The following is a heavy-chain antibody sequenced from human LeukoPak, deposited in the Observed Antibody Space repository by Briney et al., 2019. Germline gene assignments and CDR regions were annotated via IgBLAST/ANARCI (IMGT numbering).Heavy chain of an antibody. CDR1: GYTYTGYY. V-gene: IGHV1-2*02. D-gene: IGHD6-13*01. Sequence: ASVKVSCKASGYTYTGYYMHWVRQAPGQGLEWMGWINPNSGGTNYAQKFQGRVTMTRDTSISTAYMELSRLRSDDTAVYYCARAGRSSSWYEHYWGQGTLVTVSS. CDR3: ARAGRSSSWYEHY. J-gene: IGHJ4*02. CDR2: INPNSGGT.